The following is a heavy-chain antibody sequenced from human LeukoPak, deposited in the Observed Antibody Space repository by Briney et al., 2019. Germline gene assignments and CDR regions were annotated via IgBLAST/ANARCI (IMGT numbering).Heavy chain of an antibody. Sequence: ASVKVSCKASGYTFTGYYMHWVRQAPGQGLEWMGWINPNSGGTNYAQKFQGWVTMTRDTSISTAYMALSRLRSDDTAVYYCARLAPGIAPYFDYWGQGTLVTVSS. V-gene: IGHV1-2*04. CDR2: INPNSGGT. CDR3: ARLAPGIAPYFDY. D-gene: IGHD6-13*01. CDR1: GYTFTGYY. J-gene: IGHJ4*02.